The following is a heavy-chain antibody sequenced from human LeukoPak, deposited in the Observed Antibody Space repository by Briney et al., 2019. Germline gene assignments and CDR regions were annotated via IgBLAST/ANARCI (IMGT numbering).Heavy chain of an antibody. CDR2: IIPIFGTA. J-gene: IGHJ4*02. Sequence: ASVKVSCKASGGTFSSYAISWVRQAPGQGLEWMGGIIPIFGTANYAQEFQGRVTITADESTSTAYMELSSLRSEDTAVYYCARDTGGYFDYWGQGTLVTVSS. D-gene: IGHD1-14*01. CDR1: GGTFSSYA. V-gene: IGHV1-69*01. CDR3: ARDTGGYFDY.